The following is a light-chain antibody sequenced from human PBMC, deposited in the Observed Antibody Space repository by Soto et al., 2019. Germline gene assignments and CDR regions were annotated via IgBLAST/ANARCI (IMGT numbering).Light chain of an antibody. CDR2: GNS. V-gene: IGLV1-40*01. Sequence: QSVLTQPPSVSGAPGQRVTISCTGSSSNIGAHYDVHWYQQLPGTAPKLLIYGNSNRPSGVSDRFSGSKSGNTASLTISGLQAEDEADYFCSSYTSISSLGIFGTGTKVTVL. CDR1: SSNIGAHYD. CDR3: SSYTSISSLGI. J-gene: IGLJ1*01.